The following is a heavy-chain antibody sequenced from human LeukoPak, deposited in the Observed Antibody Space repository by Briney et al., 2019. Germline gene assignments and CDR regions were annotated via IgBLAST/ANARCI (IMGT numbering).Heavy chain of an antibody. D-gene: IGHD6-13*01. CDR2: INPNSGGT. CDR1: GYTFTGYY. Sequence: ASVKVSCKASGYTFTGYYMHWVRQAPGQGLEWMGWINPNSGGTNYAQKFQGRVTMTRDTSISTAYMELSRLRSDDTAVYYCARDSGGSWYSNWFDPWGQGTLVTVSS. CDR3: ARDSGGSWYSNWFDP. J-gene: IGHJ5*02. V-gene: IGHV1-2*02.